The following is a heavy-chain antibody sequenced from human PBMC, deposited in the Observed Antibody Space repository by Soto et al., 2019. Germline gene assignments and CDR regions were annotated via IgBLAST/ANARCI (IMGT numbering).Heavy chain of an antibody. V-gene: IGHV4-59*08. D-gene: IGHD2-21*01. CDR2: IYYSGYT. Sequence: PSETLSLTCTVSGGSISSYYWSWIRQFPGKGLEWIGFIYYSGYTDYNPSLKSRVTISVDTSKKQFTLKLNSVTAADTAVYYCARGNVVAIDYWGQGTLVTVSS. J-gene: IGHJ4*02. CDR3: ARGNVVAIDY. CDR1: GGSISSYY.